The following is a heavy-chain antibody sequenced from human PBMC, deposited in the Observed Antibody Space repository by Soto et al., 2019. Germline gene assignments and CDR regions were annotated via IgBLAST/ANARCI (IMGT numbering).Heavy chain of an antibody. CDR1: GYSFTSHW. J-gene: IGHJ4*02. V-gene: IGHV5-51*01. CDR2: IYPGDSDT. CDR3: VRQGYGGSPVDY. D-gene: IGHD2-15*01. Sequence: GESLKISCKGSGYSFTSHWIGWVRQMPGKGLEWMGSIYPGDSDTRNSPSFHGQVTISADKSISTAYLQWSSLKASDSAMYYCVRQGYGGSPVDYWGQGTLVTVSS.